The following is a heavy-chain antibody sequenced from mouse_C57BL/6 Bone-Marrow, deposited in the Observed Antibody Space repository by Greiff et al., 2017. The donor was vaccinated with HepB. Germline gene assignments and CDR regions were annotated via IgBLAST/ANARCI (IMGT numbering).Heavy chain of an antibody. Sequence: VQLKQSGAELVRPGASVKLSCTASGFNITDDYMHWVKQRPEQGLEWIGWIDPENGDTEYASKFQGKATITADKSSNTAYLQLSSLTSEDTAVYYCTTGKGSFAYWGQGTLVTVSA. CDR1: GFNITDDY. CDR3: TTGKGSFAY. CDR2: IDPENGDT. J-gene: IGHJ3*01. V-gene: IGHV14-4*01. D-gene: IGHD2-1*01.